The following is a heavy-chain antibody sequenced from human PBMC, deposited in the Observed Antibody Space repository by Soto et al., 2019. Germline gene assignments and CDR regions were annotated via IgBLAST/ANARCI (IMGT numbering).Heavy chain of an antibody. J-gene: IGHJ4*02. D-gene: IGHD3-3*01. V-gene: IGHV4-31*03. CDR1: GGSIDSGGYY. CDR3: ARKQAGFFYGIDY. CDR2: IADFGYT. Sequence: SETLSLTCTVSGGSIDSGGYYWTWLRQHPGKGLEWLGYIADFGYTFYNPSLQSRVILSMDTSKSQFSLKLSSATAADTAVYFCARKQAGFFYGIDYWGQGTLVTVSS.